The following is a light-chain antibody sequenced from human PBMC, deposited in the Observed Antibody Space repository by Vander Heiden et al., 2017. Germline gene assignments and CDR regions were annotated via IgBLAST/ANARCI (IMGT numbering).Light chain of an antibody. CDR2: GAS. V-gene: IGKV1-39*01. Sequence: DIQMAQSPSSLSASMGERVTITCRASQSVSTSINWYQRKPGTAPKLLIYGASNFQRGVPSRITGSGSGTEFTLTIGGLQPEDFATYFCQRSDGLGFTFGHGTKLDI. CDR3: QRSDGLGFT. CDR1: QSVSTS. J-gene: IGKJ3*01.